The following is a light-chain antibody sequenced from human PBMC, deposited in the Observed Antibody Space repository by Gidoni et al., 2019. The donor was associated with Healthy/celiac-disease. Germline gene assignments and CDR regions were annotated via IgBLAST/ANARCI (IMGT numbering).Light chain of an antibody. V-gene: IGKV3-11*01. CDR2: DAA. CDR3: QQRSNRPISIT. Sequence: EIVLTQSPATLPLSPGETATLSCRASQSVTSYFAWYQQKPGQAPRLLINDAASRATGIPARFSGSGSGTDFTLTISSLEPEDVAVYYCQQRSNRPISITFGQGTRLEIK. J-gene: IGKJ5*01. CDR1: QSVTSY.